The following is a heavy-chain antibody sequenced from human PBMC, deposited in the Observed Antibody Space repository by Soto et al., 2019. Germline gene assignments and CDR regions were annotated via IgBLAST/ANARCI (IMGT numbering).Heavy chain of an antibody. Sequence: EVQLVETGGGLIQPGGSLRLSCAASGFTVSSNYMSWVRQAPGKGLEWVSVIYSGGSTYYADSVKGRFTISRDNSKNTLYLQMNSLRAEDTAVYYCARAPYGSGSYYDVASIHYYYGMDVWGQGTTVTVSS. CDR1: GFTVSSNY. V-gene: IGHV3-53*02. D-gene: IGHD3-10*01. CDR2: IYSGGST. J-gene: IGHJ6*02. CDR3: ARAPYGSGSYYDVASIHYYYGMDV.